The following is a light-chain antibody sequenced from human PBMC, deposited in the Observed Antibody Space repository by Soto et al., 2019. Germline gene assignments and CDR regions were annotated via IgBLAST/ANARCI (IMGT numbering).Light chain of an antibody. CDR1: SSNIGTTA. CDR3: AAWDNSLHGPV. V-gene: IGLV1-44*01. CDR2: SND. J-gene: IGLJ3*02. Sequence: QSALTQPPSASGTPGQRVTISCSGSSSNIGTTAVNWYQHLPGTAPKLLIHSNDQRPSGVPDRFSGSKSGTSASLAISGLQSEDEADYYCAAWDNSLHGPVFGGGTKVTVL.